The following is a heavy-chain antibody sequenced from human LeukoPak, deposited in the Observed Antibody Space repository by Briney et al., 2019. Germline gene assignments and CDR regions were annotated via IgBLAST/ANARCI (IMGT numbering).Heavy chain of an antibody. D-gene: IGHD4-17*01. J-gene: IGHJ4*02. CDR2: IWSDGSDK. CDR1: GFTFSSYD. V-gene: IGHV3-33*01. Sequence: GGSLRLSCAASGFTFSSYDMHWVRQASGKGLEWAAVIWSDGSDKYYADSVKGRFAISRDTSKNTLYLQMNSLRAEDTAVYYCARDATVTRYVDYWGQGTLVTVSS. CDR3: ARDATVTRYVDY.